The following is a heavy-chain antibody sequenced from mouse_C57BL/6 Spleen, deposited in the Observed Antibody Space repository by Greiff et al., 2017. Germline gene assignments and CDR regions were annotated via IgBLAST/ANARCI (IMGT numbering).Heavy chain of an antibody. CDR2: ISSGGDYT. CDR1: GFTFSSYA. Sequence: EVHLVESGEGLVKPGGSLKLSCAASGFTFSSYAMSWVRQTPEKRLEWVAYISSGGDYTYYADPVKGRFTISRDKARNTLYLQMSSLKSEDTAMYYCERDSYDSYYYAMDYWGQGTSVTVSS. D-gene: IGHD2-4*01. CDR3: ERDSYDSYYYAMDY. J-gene: IGHJ4*01. V-gene: IGHV5S21*01.